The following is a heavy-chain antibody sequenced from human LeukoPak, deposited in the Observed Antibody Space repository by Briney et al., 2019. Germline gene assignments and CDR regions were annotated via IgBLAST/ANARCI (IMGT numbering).Heavy chain of an antibody. CDR3: ARETRLHSGSYSNDAFDI. D-gene: IGHD1-26*01. V-gene: IGHV4-39*02. Sequence: SETLSLTCTVSGGSISSTSYYWGWIRQPPGKGLGWIGSIYYSGSTFYNPSLKSRFAISVDTSKSQSSLKLRSVTAADTAVYYCARETRLHSGSYSNDAFDIWGQGTMVTVSS. CDR2: IYYSGST. CDR1: GGSISSTSYY. J-gene: IGHJ3*02.